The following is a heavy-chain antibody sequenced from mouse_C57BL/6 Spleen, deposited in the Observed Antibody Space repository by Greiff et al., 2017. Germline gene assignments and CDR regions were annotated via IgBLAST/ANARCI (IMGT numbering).Heavy chain of an antibody. CDR2: IYPGSGST. CDR3: ARWDYDYDRNYFDY. J-gene: IGHJ2*01. V-gene: IGHV1-55*01. Sequence: QVQLQQPGAELVKPGASVKMSCKASGYTFTSYWITWVKQRPGQGLEWIGDIYPGSGSTNYNEKFKSKATLTVDTSSSTAYMQLSSLTSEDSAVYYCARWDYDYDRNYFDYWGQGTTLTVSS. D-gene: IGHD2-4*01. CDR1: GYTFTSYW.